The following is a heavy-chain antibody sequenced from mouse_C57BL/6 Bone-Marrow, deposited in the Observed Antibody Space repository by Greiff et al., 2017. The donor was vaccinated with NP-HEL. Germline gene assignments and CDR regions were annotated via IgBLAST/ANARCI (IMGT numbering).Heavy chain of an antibody. V-gene: IGHV1-76*01. CDR2: IYPGSGNT. J-gene: IGHJ1*03. Sequence: QVQLQQSGAELVRPGASVKLSCKASGYTFTDYYINWVKQRPGQGLEWIARIYPGSGNTYYNEKFKGKATLTAEKSSSTAYMQLSSLTSEDSAVYFCARGGLLRPSYWYFDVWGTGTTVTVSS. CDR3: ARGGLLRPSYWYFDV. CDR1: GYTFTDYY. D-gene: IGHD2-3*01.